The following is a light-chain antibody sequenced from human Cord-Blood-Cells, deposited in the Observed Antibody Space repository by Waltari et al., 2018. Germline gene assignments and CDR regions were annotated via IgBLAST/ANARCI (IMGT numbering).Light chain of an antibody. V-gene: IGLV2-14*01. Sequence: QTSLTQPASVSGCAVQSITISCTGTSSGGAGYNYVSCSQQDPGNAPKLMIYEVSNRPSGVSNRLSDSKSGNTASLTISALQDEDEADYYCISYTSSSTYVLRTGTQVTAL. J-gene: IGLJ1*01. CDR3: ISYTSSSTYV. CDR2: EVS. CDR1: SSGGAGYNY.